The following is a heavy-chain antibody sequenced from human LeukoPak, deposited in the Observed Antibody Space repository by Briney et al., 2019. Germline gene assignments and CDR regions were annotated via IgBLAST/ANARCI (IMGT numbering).Heavy chain of an antibody. J-gene: IGHJ4*02. Sequence: SEALSLTCAVYGGSFSGYYWSWIRQPPGKGLEWIGYIYYSGSTNYNPSLKSRVTISVDTSKNQFSLKLSSVTAADTAVYYCAGYDFWSGYYTNWGQGTLVTVSS. CDR3: AGYDFWSGYYTN. CDR2: IYYSGST. CDR1: GGSFSGYY. D-gene: IGHD3-3*01. V-gene: IGHV4-59*01.